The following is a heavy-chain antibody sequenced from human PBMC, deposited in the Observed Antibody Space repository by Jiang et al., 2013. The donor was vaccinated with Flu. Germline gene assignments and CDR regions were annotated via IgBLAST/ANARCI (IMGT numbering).Heavy chain of an antibody. J-gene: IGHJ6*02. V-gene: IGHV4-59*01. Sequence: LLKPSETLSLTCTVSGGSISSYYWSWIRQPPGKGLEWIGYIYYSGSTNYNPSLKSRVTISVDTSKNQFSLKLSSVTAADTAVYYCARLGSSSWYDGYYYYGMDVWGQGTTVTVSS. CDR3: ARLGSSSWYDGYYYYGMDV. D-gene: IGHD6-13*01. CDR2: IYYSGST. CDR1: GGSISSYY.